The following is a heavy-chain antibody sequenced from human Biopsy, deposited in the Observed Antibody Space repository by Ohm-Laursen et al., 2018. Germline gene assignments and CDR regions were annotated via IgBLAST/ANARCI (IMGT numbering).Heavy chain of an antibody. J-gene: IGHJ2*01. CDR3: ARDRGYYSDRTVPGYFDL. CDR1: GDSISSYY. V-gene: IGHV4-59*01. Sequence: SQTLSLTCTVSGDSISSYYWSWIRQPPGKGLEWIGYVYYTGGTDYNPSLQSRVIISVDTSKNHFSLRLRSVTPADTAIYYCARDRGYYSDRTVPGYFDLWGRGTLVTVSS. D-gene: IGHD3-22*01. CDR2: VYYTGGT.